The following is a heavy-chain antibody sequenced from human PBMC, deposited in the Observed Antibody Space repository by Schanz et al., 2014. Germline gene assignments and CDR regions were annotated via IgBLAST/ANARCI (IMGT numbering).Heavy chain of an antibody. CDR3: ARENLNWEAFDI. V-gene: IGHV3-74*01. J-gene: IGHJ3*02. CDR1: GFTFSSYW. CDR2: INSDGSTT. Sequence: EVQLVESGGGLVQPGGSLRLSCAASGFTFSSYWMHWVRQAPGKGLVWVSRINSDGSTTIYADSVKGRFTISRDNAKNSLYLKMTSLRGEDTAVYYCARENLNWEAFDIWGQGTVVTVSS. D-gene: IGHD7-27*01.